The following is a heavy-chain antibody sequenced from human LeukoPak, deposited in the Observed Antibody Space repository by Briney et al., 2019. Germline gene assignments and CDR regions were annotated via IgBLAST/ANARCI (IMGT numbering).Heavy chain of an antibody. J-gene: IGHJ4*02. V-gene: IGHV4-39*01. CDR1: GGSISSSSYY. D-gene: IGHD3-9*01. CDR2: IYYSGST. Sequence: PSETLSLTCTVSGGSISSSSYYWGWIRQPPGKGLEWIGSIYYSGSTYYNPSLKSRVTISVDTSKNQFSLKLSSVTAADTAVYYCAFTYYDILTGYYNDDYWGQGTLVTVSS. CDR3: AFTYYDILTGYYNDDY.